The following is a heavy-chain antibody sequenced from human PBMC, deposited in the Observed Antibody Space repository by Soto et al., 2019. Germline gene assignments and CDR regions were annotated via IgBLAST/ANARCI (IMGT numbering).Heavy chain of an antibody. Sequence: QVRLVKSGAEVKKPGSPGKVSCRASGGPFSSNVISWVRQAPGQGLEWMGGIIPISGTANYAQKFQGRVTITADESTSTAYMELSSLRSEDTAVYYCARSQGSSTSLEIYYYYYYGMDVWGQGTTVTVSS. CDR3: ARSQGSSTSLEIYYYYYYGMDV. J-gene: IGHJ6*02. V-gene: IGHV1-69*01. D-gene: IGHD2-2*01. CDR2: IIPISGTA. CDR1: GGPFSSNV.